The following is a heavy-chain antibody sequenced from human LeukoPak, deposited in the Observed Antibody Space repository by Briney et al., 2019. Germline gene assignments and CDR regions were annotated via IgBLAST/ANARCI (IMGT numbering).Heavy chain of an antibody. Sequence: PGRSLRLSCAASGFTFDDYAMHWVRQAPGKGLEWVSGISWNSGSIGYADSVKGRFTISRDNAKNSLYLQMNSLRAEDTAVYYCARALDEGARFDYWGQGTLVTVSS. CDR2: ISWNSGSI. V-gene: IGHV3-9*01. CDR3: ARALDEGARFDY. J-gene: IGHJ4*02. CDR1: GFTFDDYA.